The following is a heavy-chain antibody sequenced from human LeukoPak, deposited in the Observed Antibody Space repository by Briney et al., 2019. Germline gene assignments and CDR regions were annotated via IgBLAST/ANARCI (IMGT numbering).Heavy chain of an antibody. CDR1: EFTFSSYG. Sequence: GGSLRLSCAASEFTFSSYGMHWVRQAPGKGLEWMAVISYDGSNKYYADSVKGRFTISRDNSKNTLYLQMNSLRAEDTAVYYCARTTFFYFDYWGQGTLVTVSS. V-gene: IGHV3-30*03. CDR3: ARTTFFYFDY. J-gene: IGHJ4*02. D-gene: IGHD1-1*01. CDR2: ISYDGSNK.